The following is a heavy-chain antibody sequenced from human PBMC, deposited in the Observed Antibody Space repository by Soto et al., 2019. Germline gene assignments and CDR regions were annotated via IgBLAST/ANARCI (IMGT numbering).Heavy chain of an antibody. Sequence: QVQLVESGGGVVQPGRSLRLSCAASGFTFSSYAMHWVRQAPGKGLEWVAVISYDGSNKYYADSVKGRFTISRDNSKNTLYLQMNSLRAEDTAVYYCARDSMIVVLSYYGMDVWGQGTTVTVSS. CDR2: ISYDGSNK. CDR3: ARDSMIVVLSYYGMDV. D-gene: IGHD3-22*01. J-gene: IGHJ6*02. CDR1: GFTFSSYA. V-gene: IGHV3-30-3*01.